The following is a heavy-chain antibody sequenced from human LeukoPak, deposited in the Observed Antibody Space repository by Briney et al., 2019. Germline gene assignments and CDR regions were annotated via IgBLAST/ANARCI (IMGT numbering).Heavy chain of an antibody. J-gene: IGHJ3*02. CDR1: GFIFSRYW. D-gene: IGHD2-2*02. Sequence: GGSLRLSCAASGFIFSRYWVSWVRQAPGKGLEWVANIKEDGSEKYYVDSVKGRFTISRDNAKNSLYLQMNSLRAEDTAVYYCARDWRYCSSVSCYIDAFDIWGQGTLVTVSS. V-gene: IGHV3-7*01. CDR2: IKEDGSEK. CDR3: ARDWRYCSSVSCYIDAFDI.